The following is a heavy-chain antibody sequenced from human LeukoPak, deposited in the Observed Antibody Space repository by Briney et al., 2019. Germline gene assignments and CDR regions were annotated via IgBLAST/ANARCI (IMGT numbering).Heavy chain of an antibody. CDR1: GYTFTIYG. D-gene: IGHD3-22*01. CDR3: ARAGQGYYYDTSAYYYDY. CDR2: INAYNGNP. Sequence: ASVTVSFTASGYTFTIYGISWVRQGPGQGLGWMGWINAYNGNPSYAQMLQGRVTMTTDTSTSTAYIELRSLRSDDTAVYYCARAGQGYYYDTSAYYYDYWGQGTLVTVSS. V-gene: IGHV1-18*01. J-gene: IGHJ4*02.